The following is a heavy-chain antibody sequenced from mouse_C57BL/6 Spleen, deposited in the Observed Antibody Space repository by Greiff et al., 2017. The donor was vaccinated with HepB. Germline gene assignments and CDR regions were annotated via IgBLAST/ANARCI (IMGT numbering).Heavy chain of an antibody. CDR2: IYPGDGDT. V-gene: IGHV1-82*01. Sequence: VQLQQSGPELVKPGASVKISCKASGYAFSSSWMNWVKQRPGKGLEWIGRIYPGDGDTNYNGKFKGKATLTADKSSSTAYMQLSSLTSEDSAVYFWARISSYPFWGQGTLVTVSA. CDR1: GYAFSSSW. D-gene: IGHD1-1*01. CDR3: ARISSYPF. J-gene: IGHJ3*01.